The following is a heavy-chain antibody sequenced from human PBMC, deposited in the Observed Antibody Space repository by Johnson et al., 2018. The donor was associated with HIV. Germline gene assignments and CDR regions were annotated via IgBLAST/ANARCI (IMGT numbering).Heavy chain of an antibody. D-gene: IGHD3-22*01. CDR1: GFTFSSYW. CDR3: ARDRRYYDSSGYYHDAFDI. J-gene: IGHJ3*02. V-gene: IGHV3-74*01. CDR2: INSDGSST. Sequence: VQLVESGGGLVQPGGSLRLSCAASGFTFSSYWMHWVRQAPGKGLVWVSRINSDGSSTSYADSVKGRFTLSRDNSKNTLYLQMNSLRAEDTAVYFCARDRRYYDSSGYYHDAFDIWGQGTMVTVSS.